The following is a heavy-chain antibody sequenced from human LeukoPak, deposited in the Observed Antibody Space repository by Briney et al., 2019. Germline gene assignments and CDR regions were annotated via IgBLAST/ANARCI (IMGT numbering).Heavy chain of an antibody. J-gene: IGHJ2*01. Sequence: SETLSLTCAVYGGSFSRYHWSWIRQPPGKGLEWIGEINHSGSTNYNPSLKSRVTMSVDTSKNQFSLKLSSVTAADTAVYFCARQPVASVVPASRYFDLWGRGTLVTVSS. CDR3: ARQPVASVVPASRYFDL. CDR1: GGSFSRYH. V-gene: IGHV4-34*01. CDR2: INHSGST. D-gene: IGHD4-23*01.